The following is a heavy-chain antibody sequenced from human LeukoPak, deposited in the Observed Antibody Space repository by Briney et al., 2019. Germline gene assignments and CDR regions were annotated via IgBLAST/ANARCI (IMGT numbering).Heavy chain of an antibody. J-gene: IGHJ5*02. V-gene: IGHV4-4*07. CDR2: IYTSGST. D-gene: IGHD3-22*01. Sequence: KPSETLSLTCTVSGGSISSYYWSWIRQPAGKGLEWIGRIYTSGSTNYNPSLKSRVTMSVDTSKNQFSLKLSSVTAADTAVYYCAREDSSGYFNWFDPWGQGTLVTVSS. CDR1: GGSISSYY. CDR3: AREDSSGYFNWFDP.